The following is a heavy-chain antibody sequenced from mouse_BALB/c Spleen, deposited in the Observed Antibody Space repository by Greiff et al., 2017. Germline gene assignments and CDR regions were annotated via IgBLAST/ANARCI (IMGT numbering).Heavy chain of an antibody. V-gene: IGHV1-4*02. CDR3: SPGRSYAMDY. Sequence: QVQLQQSAAELARPGASVKMSCKASGYTFTSYTMHWVKQRPGQGLEWIGYINPSSGYTEYNQKFKDKTTLTADKSSSTAYMQLSSLTSEDSAVYYCSPGRSYAMDYWGQGTSVTVSS. D-gene: IGHD3-3*01. CDR2: INPSSGYT. CDR1: GYTFTSYT. J-gene: IGHJ4*01.